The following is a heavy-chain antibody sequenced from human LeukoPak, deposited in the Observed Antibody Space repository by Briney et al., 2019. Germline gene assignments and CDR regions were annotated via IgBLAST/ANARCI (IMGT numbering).Heavy chain of an antibody. CDR3: ARGLHDYGDYVRIVTFDY. V-gene: IGHV3-7*01. D-gene: IGHD4-17*01. J-gene: IGHJ4*02. CDR2: IKQDGSEK. CDR1: GFTFSSYW. Sequence: AGGSLRLSCAASGFTFSSYWMSWVRQAPGKGLEWVANIKQDGSEKYYVDSVKGRFTISRDNAKNSLYLQMNSLRAEDTAVYYCARGLHDYGDYVRIVTFDYWGQGTLVTVSS.